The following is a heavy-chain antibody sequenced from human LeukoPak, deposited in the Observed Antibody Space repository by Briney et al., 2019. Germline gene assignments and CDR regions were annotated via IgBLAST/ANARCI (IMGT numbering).Heavy chain of an antibody. V-gene: IGHV3-15*01. D-gene: IGHD3-10*01. CDR1: GFTFSDAW. J-gene: IGHJ4*02. CDR2: IKSKTDGGTI. Sequence: GGSLRLSCAASGFTFSDAWMSWVRQAPGKGLEWVGRIKSKTDGGTIDYAAPVKGRFTISRDDSKSTLYLQMNSLKSEDTAVYYCSSLAMIRGVMPFDYWGQGTLVTVSS. CDR3: SSLAMIRGVMPFDY.